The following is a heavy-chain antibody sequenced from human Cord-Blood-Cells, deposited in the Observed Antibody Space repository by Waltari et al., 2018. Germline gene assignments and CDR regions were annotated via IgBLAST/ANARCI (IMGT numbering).Heavy chain of an antibody. Sequence: RSLRLSCAASGFTFSSYGMHWVRQAPGKGLEWVEVIWYDGSNKYYADSVKGRFTISRDNSKNTLYLQMNSLRAEDTAVYYCARELRYYGSGSYVYYYYGMDVWGQGTTVTVSS. D-gene: IGHD3-10*01. J-gene: IGHJ6*02. CDR1: GFTFSSYG. V-gene: IGHV3-33*01. CDR3: ARELRYYGSGSYVYYYYGMDV. CDR2: IWYDGSNK.